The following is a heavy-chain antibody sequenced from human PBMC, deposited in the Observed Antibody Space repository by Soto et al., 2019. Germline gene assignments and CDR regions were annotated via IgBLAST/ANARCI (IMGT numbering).Heavy chain of an antibody. CDR1: GFTFSTAW. V-gene: IGHV3-15*07. Sequence: EVQLVESGGGLVKPGGSLRLSCVASGFTFSTAWMSWVRLAPGTGLEWVGRIIHKAEGGTADYAAPVKGRFTISRDDSQSTLYLQMNNLNTDDTAIYYCATWGGTSGWYPFAFCGQGTQVTVSS. CDR2: IIHKAEGGTA. J-gene: IGHJ4*02. CDR3: ATWGGTSGWYPFAF. D-gene: IGHD6-19*01.